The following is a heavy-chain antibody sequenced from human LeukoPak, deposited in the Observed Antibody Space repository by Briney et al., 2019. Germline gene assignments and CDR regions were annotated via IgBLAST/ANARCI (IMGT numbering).Heavy chain of an antibody. CDR1: GFNFDEYA. Sequence: GSLRLSCAASGFNFDEYAMYWVRQAPGKGLEWIGDIYYSGSTNYNPSLKSRVTISVDTSKNQFSLKLSSVTAADTAVYYCARHTDIAPLSSLKYWGQGTLVTVSS. CDR3: ARHTDIAPLSSLKY. D-gene: IGHD6-13*01. CDR2: IYYSGST. J-gene: IGHJ4*02. V-gene: IGHV4-59*08.